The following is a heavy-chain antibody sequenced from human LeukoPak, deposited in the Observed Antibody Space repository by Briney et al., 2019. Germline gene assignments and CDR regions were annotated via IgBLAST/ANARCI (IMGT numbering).Heavy chain of an antibody. Sequence: SVKVSCKASGGTFSSYAISWVRQAPGQGLEWMGGIIPIFGTANYAQKFQGRVTITTDESTSTAYMELSSLRSEDTAVYYCARGVGYCSSTSCYRGYYYGMDVWGQGTTVTVSS. J-gene: IGHJ6*02. D-gene: IGHD2-2*01. CDR1: GGTFSSYA. V-gene: IGHV1-69*05. CDR2: IIPIFGTA. CDR3: ARGVGYCSSTSCYRGYYYGMDV.